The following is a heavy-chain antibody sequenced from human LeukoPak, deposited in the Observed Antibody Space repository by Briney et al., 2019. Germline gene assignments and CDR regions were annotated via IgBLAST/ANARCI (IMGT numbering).Heavy chain of an antibody. J-gene: IGHJ4*02. CDR3: ARGFVFWGGYYQYYFDY. CDR2: ISGSGGST. D-gene: IGHD3-3*01. CDR1: GFTFSSYA. V-gene: IGHV3-23*01. Sequence: GGSLRLSCAASGFTFSSYAMSWVRQAPGKGLEWGSAISGSGGSTYYADSVKGRFTISRDNSKNTLYLQMNSLRAEATAVYYCARGFVFWGGYYQYYFDYWGQGILVTVSS.